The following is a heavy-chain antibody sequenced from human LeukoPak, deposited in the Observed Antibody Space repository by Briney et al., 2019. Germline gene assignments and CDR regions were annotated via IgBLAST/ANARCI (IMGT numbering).Heavy chain of an antibody. V-gene: IGHV4-34*01. D-gene: IGHD6-19*01. CDR3: ARGRAVAGSFDY. J-gene: IGHJ4*02. CDR2: VNHSGST. Sequence: SETLSLTCAVYGGSFSGYYWSWIRQPPGKGLEWIGEVNHSGSTNYNPSLKSRVTISVDTSKNQFSLKLSSVTAADTAVYYCARGRAVAGSFDYWGQGTLVTVSS. CDR1: GGSFSGYY.